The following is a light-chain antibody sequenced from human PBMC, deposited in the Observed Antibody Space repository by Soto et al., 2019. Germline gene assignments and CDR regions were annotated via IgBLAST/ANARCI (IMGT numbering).Light chain of an antibody. Sequence: DIQMTQSPSTLSASVGDRVTITCRASQSISSWLAWYQQKPGKAPKFLIYKAYSLESGVPSRFSGSGSGTEFTLTISSLQPDDFATYYCQQYRSWYTFGQGTKLESK. CDR1: QSISSW. J-gene: IGKJ2*01. CDR3: QQYRSWYT. CDR2: KAY. V-gene: IGKV1-5*03.